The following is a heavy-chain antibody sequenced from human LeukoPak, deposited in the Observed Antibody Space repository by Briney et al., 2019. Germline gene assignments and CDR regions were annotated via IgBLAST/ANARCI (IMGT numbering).Heavy chain of an antibody. D-gene: IGHD3-22*01. V-gene: IGHV1-24*01. CDR3: ATDGPYYYDSSGYLFDY. CDR2: FDPEDGET. J-gene: IGHJ4*02. CDR1: GYTLTELS. Sequence: ASVKVSCKVSGYTLTELSMHWVRQAPGKGLEWMGGFDPEDGETIYAQKFQGRVTMTEDTSTDTAYMELSSLRSEDTAVYYCATDGPYYYDSSGYLFDYWGQETLVTVSS.